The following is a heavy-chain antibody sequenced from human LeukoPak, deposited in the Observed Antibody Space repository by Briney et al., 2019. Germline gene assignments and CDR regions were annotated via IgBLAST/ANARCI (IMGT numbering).Heavy chain of an antibody. Sequence: PSETLSLTCAVYGGSFSGYYWSWIRQPPGKGLEWIGEINHSGSTNYNPSLKSRVTISVDTSKNQFSLKLSSVTAADTAAYYCARGRLGYCSGGSCKHYGMDVWGQGTTVTVSS. CDR2: INHSGST. J-gene: IGHJ6*02. CDR3: ARGRLGYCSGGSCKHYGMDV. V-gene: IGHV4-34*01. D-gene: IGHD2-15*01. CDR1: GGSFSGYY.